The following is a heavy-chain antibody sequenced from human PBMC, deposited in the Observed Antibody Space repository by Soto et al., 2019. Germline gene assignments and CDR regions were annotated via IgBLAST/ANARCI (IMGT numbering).Heavy chain of an antibody. CDR1: GFIFSNYA. V-gene: IGHV3-30-3*02. CDR2: ILFEGNKK. CDR3: AKEDILTGYYIRGFDP. D-gene: IGHD3-9*01. Sequence: PGGSLRLSCATSGFIFSNYAMHWVRQAPGKGLEWVAQILFEGNKKYYADSVKGRFTISRDTSENTLYLQMNSLRAEDTAVYYCAKEDILTGYYIRGFDPWGQGTLVNGSS. J-gene: IGHJ5*02.